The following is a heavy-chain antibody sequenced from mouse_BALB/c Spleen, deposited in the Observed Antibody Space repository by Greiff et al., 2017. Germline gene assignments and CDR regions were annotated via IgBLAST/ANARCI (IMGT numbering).Heavy chain of an antibody. V-gene: IGHV14-3*02. Sequence: VHVKQSGAELVKPGASVKLSCTASGFNIKDTYMHWVKQRPEQGLEWIGRIDPANGNTKYDPKFQGKATITADTSSNTAYLQLSSLTSEDTAVYYCARSLTTATAAYWGQGTLVTVSA. CDR1: GFNIKDTY. CDR3: ARSLTTATAAY. D-gene: IGHD1-2*01. CDR2: IDPANGNT. J-gene: IGHJ3*01.